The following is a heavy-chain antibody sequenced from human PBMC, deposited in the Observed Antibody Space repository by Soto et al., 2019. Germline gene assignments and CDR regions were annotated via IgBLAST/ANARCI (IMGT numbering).Heavy chain of an antibody. CDR3: AVGGNYLSMDV. J-gene: IGHJ6*02. Sequence: ASVKFSCQSSGYTFTSYYIHWLRLAPGQGLEWMGIINPDGGGTSYAQQFQGRVIMTRDTSTSTVYMEMSSLRSEDTAVYYCAVGGNYLSMDVWGQGTKVTVS. V-gene: IGHV1-46*01. D-gene: IGHD4-4*01. CDR1: GYTFTSYY. CDR2: INPDGGGT.